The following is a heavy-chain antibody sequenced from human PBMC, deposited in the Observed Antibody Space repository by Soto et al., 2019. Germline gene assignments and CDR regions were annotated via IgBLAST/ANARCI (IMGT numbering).Heavy chain of an antibody. J-gene: IGHJ3*01. V-gene: IGHV5-51*01. D-gene: IGHD5-12*01. CDR2: VYVSDSET. CDR1: GYYSSSYW. CDR3: ARRGTLSGRDAFDV. Sequence: ESLKISCRGSGYYSSSYWIAWVRQMSGKGLEWLGSVYVSDSETKYSPSFQGQVTISADKYTNTAYLYWSSLKASDTAMYYCARRGTLSGRDAFDVWGEGTMVTVSS.